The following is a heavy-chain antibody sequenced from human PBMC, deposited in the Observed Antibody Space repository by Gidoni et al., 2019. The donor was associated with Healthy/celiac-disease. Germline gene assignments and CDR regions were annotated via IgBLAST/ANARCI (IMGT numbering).Heavy chain of an antibody. V-gene: IGHV3-43*02. CDR1: GFTVEDDA. D-gene: IGHD6-19*01. Sequence: EVQLVESGGGVVQPGGSRRRSGAASGFTVEDDAMHWVRQATGKGLGWVSLIRGDGGSPYYADSVKGRFTISRDNRKNSLYLQMNSLRTEDTALYYCAKDSIAVAGPYWYFDLWGRGTLVTVSS. CDR3: AKDSIAVAGPYWYFDL. J-gene: IGHJ2*01. CDR2: IRGDGGSP.